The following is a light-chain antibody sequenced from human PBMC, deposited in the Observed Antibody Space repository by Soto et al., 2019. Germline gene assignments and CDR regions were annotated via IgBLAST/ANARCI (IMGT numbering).Light chain of an antibody. J-gene: IGKJ4*01. Sequence: DIVMTQSPLSLLFTPGEPASISFRSMHILXHSSGYNYLHWYLQKPGQPPQLLIYEVSNRFSGVPDRFSGSGSGTDFTLKISRVEAEDVGVYYCMQSIQLPPLTFGGGTKVDIK. CDR3: MQSIQLPPLT. CDR1: HILXHSSGYNY. V-gene: IGKV2D-29*01. CDR2: EVS.